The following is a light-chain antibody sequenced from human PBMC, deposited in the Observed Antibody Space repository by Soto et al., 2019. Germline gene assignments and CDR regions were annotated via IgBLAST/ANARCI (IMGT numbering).Light chain of an antibody. Sequence: EIVLTQSPGTLSLSPGERATLSCKASQSVSSNFLAWYQRKPGQAPRLLIYGASYRATDMPYRFSGSGSGTAFTLTITRLEPDDFVVYYCQQYGTSPPAFGQGTKVEI. CDR3: QQYGTSPPA. CDR2: GAS. J-gene: IGKJ1*01. CDR1: QSVSSNF. V-gene: IGKV3-20*01.